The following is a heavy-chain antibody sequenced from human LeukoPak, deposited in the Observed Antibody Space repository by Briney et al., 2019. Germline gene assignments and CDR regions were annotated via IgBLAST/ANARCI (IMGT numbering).Heavy chain of an antibody. V-gene: IGHV4-59*01. CDR1: GGSISRYY. CDR3: ARDWRAGGIQLCPIFDY. D-gene: IGHD5-18*01. Sequence: SETLSLTCTVSGGSISRYYWSWLRQPPGKGLEWFGYIYYSGSTNYNTSLKSRVTISVDTSKNQFSLKLSSVTAADTAVYYCARDWRAGGIQLCPIFDYCGQGTLVTVSS. J-gene: IGHJ4*02. CDR2: IYYSGST.